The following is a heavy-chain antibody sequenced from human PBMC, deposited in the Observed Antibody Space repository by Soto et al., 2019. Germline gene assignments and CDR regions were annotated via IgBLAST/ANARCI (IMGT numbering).Heavy chain of an antibody. CDR3: ANGYCSGGSCYLRYYGMDV. D-gene: IGHD2-15*01. J-gene: IGHJ6*02. CDR1: GGTISSYA. CDR2: IIPIFGTA. V-gene: IGHV1-69*13. Sequence: SVKVCCKDSGGTISSYAISWVRQAHGQGLEWMGGIIPIFGTANYAQKFQGRVTITADESTSTAYMELSSLRSEDTAVYYCANGYCSGGSCYLRYYGMDVWGQGTTVTVSS.